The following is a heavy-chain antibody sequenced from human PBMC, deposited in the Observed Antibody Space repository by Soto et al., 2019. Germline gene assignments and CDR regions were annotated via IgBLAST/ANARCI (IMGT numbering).Heavy chain of an antibody. J-gene: IGHJ6*03. CDR3: ARASRGSFGVVITTRHYYYYMDV. CDR1: GYTFTSYD. V-gene: IGHV1-8*01. Sequence: GASVKVSCKASGYTFTSYDINWVRQATGQGLEWMGWMNPNSGNTGYAQKFQGRVTMTRNTSISTAYMELSSLRSEDTAVYYCARASRGSFGVVITTRHYYYYMDVWGKGTTVTVSS. D-gene: IGHD3-3*01. CDR2: MNPNSGNT.